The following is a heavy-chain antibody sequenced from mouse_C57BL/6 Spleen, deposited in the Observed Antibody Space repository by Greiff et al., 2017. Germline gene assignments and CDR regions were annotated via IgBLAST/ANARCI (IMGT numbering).Heavy chain of an antibody. J-gene: IGHJ2*01. V-gene: IGHV1-4*01. Sequence: QVQLKQSGAELARPGASVKMSCKASGYTFTSYTMHWVNQRPGQGLEWIGYINPSSGYTKYNQKFKDKATLTADKSSSTAYMQLSSLTSEDSAVYYCASREVYDPYYFDYWGQGTTLTVSS. CDR1: GYTFTSYT. CDR2: INPSSGYT. CDR3: ASREVYDPYYFDY. D-gene: IGHD1-1*01.